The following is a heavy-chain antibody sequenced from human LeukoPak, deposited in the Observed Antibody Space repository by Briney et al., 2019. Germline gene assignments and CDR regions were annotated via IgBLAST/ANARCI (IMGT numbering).Heavy chain of an antibody. D-gene: IGHD3-22*01. V-gene: IGHV3-23*01. CDR3: AKRLDDSSGFNT. J-gene: IGHJ5*02. Sequence: PGGSLTLSCAASGFTVSSNYMSWVRQAPGKGLEWVSAISGSGGSTYYADSVKGRFTISTDNSKNTLYLQMNSLRAEDTAVYYCAKRLDDSSGFNTWGRGTLVTVSS. CDR1: GFTVSSNY. CDR2: ISGSGGST.